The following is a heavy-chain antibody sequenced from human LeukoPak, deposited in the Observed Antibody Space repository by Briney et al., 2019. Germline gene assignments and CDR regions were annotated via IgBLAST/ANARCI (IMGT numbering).Heavy chain of an antibody. CDR2: INHSGST. CDR3: ARGSLGYSYGPVY. J-gene: IGHJ4*02. CDR1: GGSFSGYY. V-gene: IGHV4-34*01. Sequence: PSETLSLTCAVYGGSFSGYYWSWIRQPPGKGLEWIGEINHSGSTNYNPSLKSRVTISVDTSKNQFSLKLSSVTAADTAVYYCARGSLGYSYGPVYWGQGTLVTVSS. D-gene: IGHD5-18*01.